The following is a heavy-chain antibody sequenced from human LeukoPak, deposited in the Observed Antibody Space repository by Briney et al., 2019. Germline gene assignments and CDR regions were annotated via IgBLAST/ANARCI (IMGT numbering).Heavy chain of an antibody. Sequence: PETLSLTRAVSGASPTNIHSWSWARRPPGKGLEWIGEIYHSGTTNYNPSLKSRVTMSVDKSKNQLSLKLICATAADTAVYYCARLRLSFWWFDPWGQGTLVTVSS. V-gene: IGHV4-4*03. D-gene: IGHD2-8*01. CDR2: IYHSGTT. CDR1: GASPTNIHS. J-gene: IGHJ5*02. CDR3: ARLRLSFWWFDP.